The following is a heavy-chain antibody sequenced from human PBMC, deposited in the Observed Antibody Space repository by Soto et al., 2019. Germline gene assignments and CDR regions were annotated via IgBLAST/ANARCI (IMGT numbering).Heavy chain of an antibody. Sequence: QVRLVQSGAEVKKPGSSVKVSCKTSGGTFSSSAISWVRQAHGQGLQWMGGIMPTLSSTHYSQRFQGRISITADESTNSSFLEFSRLRSEDTATYYCARGTSDVVLLPGAMKEGFASWCQGTLVTVSS. V-gene: IGHV1-69*01. J-gene: IGHJ4*02. CDR3: ARGTSDVVLLPGAMKEGFAS. CDR1: GGTFSSSA. CDR2: IMPTLSST. D-gene: IGHD2-2*01.